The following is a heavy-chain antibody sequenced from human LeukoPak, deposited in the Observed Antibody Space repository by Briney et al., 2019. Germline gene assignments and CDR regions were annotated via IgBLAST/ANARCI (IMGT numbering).Heavy chain of an antibody. V-gene: IGHV5-51*01. J-gene: IGHJ4*02. Sequence: GESLKISCKGSGYSFNTYWIGWVRQMPGKGLEWMGIIYPGDSDTKYSRSFQCQVTISADKSISTAYLQWSSLKASDTAMYYCARRAPLSGESLDNWGQGTLVTVSS. D-gene: IGHD4-17*01. CDR2: IYPGDSDT. CDR3: ARRAPLSGESLDN. CDR1: GYSFNTYW.